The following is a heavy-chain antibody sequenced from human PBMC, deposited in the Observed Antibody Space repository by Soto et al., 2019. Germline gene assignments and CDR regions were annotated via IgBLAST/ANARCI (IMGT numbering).Heavy chain of an antibody. CDR1: GYTFTSYG. Sequence: VASVKVSCKASGYTFTSYGISWVRQAPGQGLEWMGWISAYNGNTNYAQKLQGRVTMTTDTSTSTAYMELRSLRSDDTAVYYCARAMGLRFLAGDAFDIWGQGTMVTVSS. V-gene: IGHV1-18*01. CDR2: ISAYNGNT. CDR3: ARAMGLRFLAGDAFDI. D-gene: IGHD3-3*01. J-gene: IGHJ3*02.